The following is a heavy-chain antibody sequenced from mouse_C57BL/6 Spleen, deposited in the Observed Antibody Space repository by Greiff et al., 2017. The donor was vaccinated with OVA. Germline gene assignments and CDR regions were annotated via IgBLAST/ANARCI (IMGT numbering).Heavy chain of an antibody. CDR2: IYPGDGDT. CDR3: ARGDDYDRTWFAY. V-gene: IGHV1-82*01. Sequence: QVRLQQSGPELVKPGASVKISCKASGYAFSSSWMNWVKQRPGKGLEWIGRIYPGDGDTNYNGKFKGKATLTADKSSSTAYMQLSSLTSEDSAVYFCARGDDYDRTWFAYWGQGTLVTVSA. D-gene: IGHD2-4*01. J-gene: IGHJ3*01. CDR1: GYAFSSSW.